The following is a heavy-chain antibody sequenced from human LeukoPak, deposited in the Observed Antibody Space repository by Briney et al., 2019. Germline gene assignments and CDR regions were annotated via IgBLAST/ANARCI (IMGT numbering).Heavy chain of an antibody. CDR3: ATGPVLEWLLWLY. D-gene: IGHD3-3*01. Sequence: SVKVSCKASGGTFSSYAISWVRQAPGQGLEWMGGIIPIFGTANYAQKFQGRVTITADESTSTAYMELSSLRSEDTAVYYCATGPVLEWLLWLYWGQRTLVTVSS. CDR2: IIPIFGTA. V-gene: IGHV1-69*13. CDR1: GGTFSSYA. J-gene: IGHJ4*02.